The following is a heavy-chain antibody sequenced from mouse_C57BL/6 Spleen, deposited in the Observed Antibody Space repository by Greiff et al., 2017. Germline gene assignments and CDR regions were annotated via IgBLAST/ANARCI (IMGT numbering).Heavy chain of an antibody. CDR2: IDPETGGT. V-gene: IGHV1-15*01. CDR1: GYTFTDYE. J-gene: IGHJ2*01. CDR3: TRRGPIYYFDY. Sequence: QVQLQQSGAELVRPGASVTLSCKASGYTFTDYEMHWVKQTPVHGLEWIGAIDPETGGTAYNQKFKGKAILTADKSSSTAYMELRSLTSEDAAVYYCTRRGPIYYFDYWGQGTTLTVSS.